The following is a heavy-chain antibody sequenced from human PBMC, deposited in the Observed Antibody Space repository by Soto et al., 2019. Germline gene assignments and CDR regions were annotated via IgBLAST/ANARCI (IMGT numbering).Heavy chain of an antibody. D-gene: IGHD3-22*01. CDR3: AKSRYSDSSGDFYDY. J-gene: IGHJ4*02. Sequence: EVQLLESGGGLVRTGESLRLSCAASGFTFSHYVLSWVRQAPGRGLEWVSSISGSGRTTYYADSVKGRFTISRDNSNNTLFLQMNSLRAEDTAVYYCAKSRYSDSSGDFYDYWGQGTLVTVCS. CDR2: ISGSGRTT. CDR1: GFTFSHYV. V-gene: IGHV3-23*01.